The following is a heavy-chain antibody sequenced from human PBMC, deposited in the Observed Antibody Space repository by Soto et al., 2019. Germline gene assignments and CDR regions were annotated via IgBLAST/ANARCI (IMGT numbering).Heavy chain of an antibody. CDR2: IIPIFGTA. J-gene: IGHJ6*02. CDR1: GGTFSSYA. D-gene: IGHD1-26*01. Sequence: GASVKVSCKASGGTFSSYAISWVRQAPGQGLEWMGGIIPIFGTANYAQKFQGRVTITADESTSTAYMELRSLRSDDTAVYYCARDREGSGSYDYYYYYGMDVWGQGTTVTVSS. V-gene: IGHV1-69*13. CDR3: ARDREGSGSYDYYYYYGMDV.